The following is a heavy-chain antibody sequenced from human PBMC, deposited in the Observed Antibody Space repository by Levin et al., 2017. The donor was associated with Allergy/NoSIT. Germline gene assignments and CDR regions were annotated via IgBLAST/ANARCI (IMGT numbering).Heavy chain of an antibody. D-gene: IGHD1-14*01. Sequence: SCAASGFTFSSYGMHWVRQAPGKGLEWVAVISYDGSNKYYADPVKGRFTISRDNSKNTLYLQMNSLRAEDTAVYYCTSGNPASFEHWGQGTLVTVSS. J-gene: IGHJ4*02. CDR1: GFTFSSYG. CDR2: ISYDGSNK. CDR3: TSGNPASFEH. V-gene: IGHV3-30*03.